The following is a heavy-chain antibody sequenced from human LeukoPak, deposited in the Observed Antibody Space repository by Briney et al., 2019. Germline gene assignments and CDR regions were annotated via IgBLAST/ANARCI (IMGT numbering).Heavy chain of an antibody. V-gene: IGHV7-4-1*02. D-gene: IGHD3-3*01. Sequence: ASVKVSCKASGYTFTSYAMNWVRQAPGQGLEWMGWININTGNPTYAQGFTGRFVFSLDTSVSTAYLQISGLKTEDIAMYYCARVSRSRGEWLFDNWGQGTLVTVSS. CDR1: GYTFTSYA. J-gene: IGHJ4*02. CDR2: ININTGNP. CDR3: ARVSRSRGEWLFDN.